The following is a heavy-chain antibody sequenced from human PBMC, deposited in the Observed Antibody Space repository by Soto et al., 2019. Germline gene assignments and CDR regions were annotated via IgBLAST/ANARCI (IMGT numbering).Heavy chain of an antibody. J-gene: IGHJ3*02. V-gene: IGHV3-21*01. CDR3: ARAAPNSSGWYGAVVTPLSAFDI. Sequence: GGSLRLSCAASGFTFSSYSMNWVRQAPGKGLEWVSSISSSSSYIYYADSVKGRFTISRDNAKNSLYLQMNSLRAEDTAVYYCARAAPNSSGWYGAVVTPLSAFDIWGQGTMVTVSS. D-gene: IGHD6-19*01. CDR1: GFTFSSYS. CDR2: ISSSSSYI.